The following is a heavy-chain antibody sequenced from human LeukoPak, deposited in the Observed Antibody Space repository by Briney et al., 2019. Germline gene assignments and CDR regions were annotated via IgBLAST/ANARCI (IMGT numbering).Heavy chain of an antibody. CDR1: GGSFSGYY. V-gene: IGHV4-34*01. CDR3: ARELTYYDFWSGYYGTNWFGP. J-gene: IGHJ5*02. D-gene: IGHD3-3*01. CDR2: INHSGST. Sequence: PSETLSLTCAVYGGSFSGYYWSWIRQPPGRGLEWIGEINHSGSTNYNPSLKSRVTISVDTSKNQFSLKLSSVTAADTAVYYCARELTYYDFWSGYYGTNWFGPWGQGTLVTVSS.